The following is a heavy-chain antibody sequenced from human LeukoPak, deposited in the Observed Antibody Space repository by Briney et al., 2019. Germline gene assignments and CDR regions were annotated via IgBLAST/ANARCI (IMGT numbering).Heavy chain of an antibody. V-gene: IGHV3-30*18. Sequence: PGGSLTLSCAASGFTFDTYGMRWVRQAPGKGLEWVAVIAYDGSNRVYADSVKGRFTISRDNSKNTLYLQMNSLRGEDTAVYYCAKEKAIATINYGLDVWGQGTTVTVSS. CDR2: IAYDGSNR. CDR1: GFTFDTYG. J-gene: IGHJ6*02. CDR3: AKEKAIATINYGLDV. D-gene: IGHD1-1*01.